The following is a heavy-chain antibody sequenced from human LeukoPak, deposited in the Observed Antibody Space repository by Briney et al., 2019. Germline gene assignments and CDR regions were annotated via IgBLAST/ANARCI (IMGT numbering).Heavy chain of an antibody. D-gene: IGHD3-10*01. J-gene: IGHJ4*02. V-gene: IGHV3-48*03. CDR1: GFTFSSYE. CDR2: IRSTSNTI. CDR3: ATDDRGHYYGSGSLRY. Sequence: PGGSLRPSCAASGFTFSSYEMNWVRQAPGKGLEWVSYIRSTSNTIYYADSVKGRFTISRDNAKNSLYLQMDNLRAEDTAVYYCATDDRGHYYGSGSLRYWGQGTLVTVSS.